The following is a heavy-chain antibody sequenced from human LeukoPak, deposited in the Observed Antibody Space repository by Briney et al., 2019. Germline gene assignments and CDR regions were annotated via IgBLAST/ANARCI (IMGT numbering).Heavy chain of an antibody. CDR1: GFTFSSYS. D-gene: IGHD5-12*01. Sequence: GGSLRLSCAASGFTFSSYSMNWVRQAPGKGLEWVSSISSSSSYIYYADSVKGRFTIPRDNAKNSLYLQMNSLRAEDTAVYYCASHSGYDWRSFDYWGQGTLVTVSS. CDR3: ASHSGYDWRSFDY. V-gene: IGHV3-21*01. J-gene: IGHJ4*02. CDR2: ISSSSSYI.